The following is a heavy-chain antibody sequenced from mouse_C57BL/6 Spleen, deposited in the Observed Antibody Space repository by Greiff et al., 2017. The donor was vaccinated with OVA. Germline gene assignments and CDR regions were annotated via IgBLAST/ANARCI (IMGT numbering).Heavy chain of an antibody. Sequence: EVQGVESGPELVKPGASVKISCKASGYSFTGYYMNWVKQSPEKSLEWIGEINPSTGGTTYNQKFKAKATLTVDKSSSTAYMQLKSLTSEDSAVYYCARRRGSYDWYFDVWGTGTTVTVSS. CDR1: GYSFTGYY. J-gene: IGHJ1*03. V-gene: IGHV1-42*01. CDR3: ARRRGSYDWYFDV. D-gene: IGHD1-1*02. CDR2: INPSTGGT.